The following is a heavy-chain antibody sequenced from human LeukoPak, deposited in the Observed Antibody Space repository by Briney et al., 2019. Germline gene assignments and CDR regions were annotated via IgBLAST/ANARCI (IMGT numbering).Heavy chain of an antibody. D-gene: IGHD1-1*01. CDR3: ARGVYWSLDY. V-gene: IGHV3-23*01. CDR1: GFIFNTIG. Sequence: PGGSLRLSGAISGFIFNTIGMNWVPQSPGKGREWLATIAGGDESTYYADSVKGRFVISRDNSKNTVFLHMNSLRVEDTAVYYCARGVYWSLDYWGQGTPVTVSS. CDR2: IAGGDEST. J-gene: IGHJ4*02.